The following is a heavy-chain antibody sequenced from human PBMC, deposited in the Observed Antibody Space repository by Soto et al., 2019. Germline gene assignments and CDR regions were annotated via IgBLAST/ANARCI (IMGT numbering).Heavy chain of an antibody. J-gene: IGHJ4*02. CDR1: GCTFSTFG. CDR2: IIPFFGTA. CDR3: AKSAPMDAGDKYYYDF. V-gene: IGHV1-69*13. Sequence: SVKVSCKASGCTFSTFGISWVRQAPGQVLEWMGGIIPFFGTARYSQKFEDRITITADESTNTVYMDLRSLTSEDTAIYYCAKSAPMDAGDKYYYDFWGQGALVTVSS. D-gene: IGHD4-17*01.